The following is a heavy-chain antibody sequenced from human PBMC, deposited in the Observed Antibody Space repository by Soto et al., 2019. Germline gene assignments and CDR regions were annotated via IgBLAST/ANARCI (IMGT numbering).Heavy chain of an antibody. V-gene: IGHV3-30*18. CDR1: GFTFSSYG. J-gene: IGHJ4*02. CDR3: AKGGDFDY. CDR2: ISYDGSNK. Sequence: PGGSLRLSCAASGFTFSSYGMHWVRQAPGKGLEWVAVISYDGSNKYYADSVKGRFTISRDNSKNTLYLQMNSLRAEDTAVYYCAKGGDFDYWGQGTPVTVSS.